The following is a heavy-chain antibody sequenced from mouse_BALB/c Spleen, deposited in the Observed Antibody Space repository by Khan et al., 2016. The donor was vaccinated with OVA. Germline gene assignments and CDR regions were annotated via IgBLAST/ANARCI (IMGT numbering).Heavy chain of an antibody. CDR3: VRSASYGDYVESWFAY. CDR1: GYSFTGYT. D-gene: IGHD2-13*01. J-gene: IGHJ3*01. CDR2: INPYNGGT. V-gene: IGHV1-18*01. Sequence: EVQLQQSGPELVKPGASMKMSCKASGYSFTGYTMNWVKQSHVKNLEWIGLINPYNGGTAYNQKFRGKATLTVDKSSHTAYMELLSLTSEDSAGYYCVRSASYGDYVESWFAYWGQGTLVTVSA.